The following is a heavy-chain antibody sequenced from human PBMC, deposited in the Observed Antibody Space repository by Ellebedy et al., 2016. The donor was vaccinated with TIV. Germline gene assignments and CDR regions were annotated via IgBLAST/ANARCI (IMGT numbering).Heavy chain of an antibody. Sequence: GESLKISCKGSGYSFTSYWIGWVRQMPGKGLEWMGIIYPGDSDTRYSPSFQGQVTISADKSISTAYLQWSSLKASDTAMYYCATLTGLRFRVYGYYFDYWGQGTLVTVSS. D-gene: IGHD5-12*01. V-gene: IGHV5-51*01. CDR2: IYPGDSDT. CDR1: GYSFTSYW. J-gene: IGHJ4*02. CDR3: ATLTGLRFRVYGYYFDY.